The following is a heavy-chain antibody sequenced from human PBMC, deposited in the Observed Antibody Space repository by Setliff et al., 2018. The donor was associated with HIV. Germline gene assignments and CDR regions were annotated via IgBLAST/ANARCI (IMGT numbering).Heavy chain of an antibody. Sequence: PGGSLRLSCVASGFSFKDCAMHWVRLAPGKGLEWVSAISPSGGSTYYADSVRGRFTISRDNSKNKLYLQMNSLRIEDTAIYYCVKGDNFWTGYSTYFEFDPWGQGTLVTVSS. J-gene: IGHJ5*02. CDR2: ISPSGGST. CDR1: GFSFKDCA. D-gene: IGHD3-3*01. V-gene: IGHV3-23*01. CDR3: VKGDNFWTGYSTYFEFDP.